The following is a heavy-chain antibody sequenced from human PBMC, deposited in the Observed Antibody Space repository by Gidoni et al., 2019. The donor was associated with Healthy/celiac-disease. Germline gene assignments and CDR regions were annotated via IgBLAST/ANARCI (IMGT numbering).Heavy chain of an antibody. CDR3: AKDIYSSSSDLGYFDY. Sequence: EVQLVESGGGLVQPGRSLRLYCAASGFTFDDYAMHWVRQAPGKGLEWVSGISWNSGSIGYADSVKGRFTISRDNAKNSLYLQMNSLRAEDTALYYCAKDIYSSSSDLGYFDYWGQGTLVTVSS. J-gene: IGHJ4*02. V-gene: IGHV3-9*01. D-gene: IGHD6-6*01. CDR1: GFTFDDYA. CDR2: ISWNSGSI.